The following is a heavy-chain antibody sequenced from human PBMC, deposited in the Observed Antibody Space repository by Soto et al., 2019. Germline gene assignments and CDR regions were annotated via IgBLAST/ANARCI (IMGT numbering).Heavy chain of an antibody. J-gene: IGHJ6*02. V-gene: IGHV1-46*01. Sequence: QVQLVQSGAEVKKPGASVKVSCKASGYTFTSYYIHCVRQAPGQGLEWMGVINPTGGSTSYAQKFHDRVTMTRDTSTSTVYMELSSLRSEDTAVYYCARVRGGELYDGMDVWGQGTTVTVSS. D-gene: IGHD3-10*01. CDR2: INPTGGST. CDR3: ARVRGGELYDGMDV. CDR1: GYTFTSYY.